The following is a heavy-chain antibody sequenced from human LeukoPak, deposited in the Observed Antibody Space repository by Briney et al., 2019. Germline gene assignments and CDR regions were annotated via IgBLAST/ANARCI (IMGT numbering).Heavy chain of an antibody. CDR1: GFTFDDYA. D-gene: IGHD3-22*01. CDR3: AKPKTYYYDSSGYAPAFWY. V-gene: IGHV3-43*02. CDR2: ISGDGGST. J-gene: IGHJ4*02. Sequence: PGGSLRLSCAASGFTFDDYAMHWVRQAPGKGLEWVSLISGDGGSTYYADSVKGRFTISRDNSKNSLYLQMNSLRTEDTALYYCAKPKTYYYDSSGYAPAFWYWGQGTLVTVSS.